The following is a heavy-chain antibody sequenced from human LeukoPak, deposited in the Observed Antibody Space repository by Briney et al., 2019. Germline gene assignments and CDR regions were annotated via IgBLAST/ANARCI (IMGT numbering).Heavy chain of an antibody. CDR2: INHSGST. V-gene: IGHV4-34*01. Sequence: GSLRLSCAASGFTFSSYSMNWVRQPPGKGLEWIGEINHSGSTNYNPSLKSRVTISVDTSKNQFSLKLSSVTAADTAVYYCARGRGNHCFDYWGQGTLVTVSS. CDR3: ARGRGNHCFDY. CDR1: GFTFSSYS. J-gene: IGHJ4*02.